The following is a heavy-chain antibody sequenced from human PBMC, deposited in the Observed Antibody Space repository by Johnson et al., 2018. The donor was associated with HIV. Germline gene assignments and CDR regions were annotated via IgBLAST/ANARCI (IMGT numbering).Heavy chain of an antibody. Sequence: QVQLVESGGGVVQPGRSLRLSCAASGFTFSSYGMHWVRQAPGKGLEWVAVISYDGSNKYYADSVKDRFTISRDNSKNTLYLQMNSLRAEDTAVYYCANGRLAAHDAFDIWGQGTMVTVSS. D-gene: IGHD1-26*01. CDR1: GFTFSSYG. CDR3: ANGRLAAHDAFDI. CDR2: ISYDGSNK. J-gene: IGHJ3*02. V-gene: IGHV3-30*18.